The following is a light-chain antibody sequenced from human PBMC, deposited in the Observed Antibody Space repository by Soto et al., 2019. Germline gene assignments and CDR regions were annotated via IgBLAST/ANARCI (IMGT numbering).Light chain of an antibody. V-gene: IGKV3-11*01. CDR1: LSVGSS. J-gene: IGKJ2*01. Sequence: EIVLTQSPATLSLSPGERATRSCRASLSVGSSLAWHQQKPGQAPRLFIYDASKRATGIPARFSGSGSGTDFTLTISSLEAEDFAVYYCQHGRSFGQGTKLEIK. CDR3: QHGRS. CDR2: DAS.